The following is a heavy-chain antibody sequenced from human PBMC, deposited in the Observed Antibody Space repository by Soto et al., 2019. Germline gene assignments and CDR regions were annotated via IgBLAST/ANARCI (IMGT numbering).Heavy chain of an antibody. CDR1: GGTFSSHS. V-gene: IGHV1-69*01. D-gene: IGHD4-17*01. Sequence: VPLMQSGAEVKKPGSSVKVSCKASGGTFSSHSINWVRQAPGQGLEWMGGVISLFGTANYAHNFKGRVTITADQSTSTAYMELNSLRSDDTAVYYCAREVGYGDFSAALLDSGQGTLVTVSS. CDR2: VISLFGTA. J-gene: IGHJ4*02. CDR3: AREVGYGDFSAALLD.